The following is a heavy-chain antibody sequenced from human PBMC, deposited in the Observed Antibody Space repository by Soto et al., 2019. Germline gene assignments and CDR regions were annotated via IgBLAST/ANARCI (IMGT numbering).Heavy chain of an antibody. Sequence: QVQLQQWGAGLLKPSETLSLTCAVYGGSFSGYYWSWIRQPPGKGLEWIGEINHSGSTNYNPSLKSRVTISVDTSKNQFSLKQSSVTAADTAVYYCARGGYDFWSGYRTRSFDPWGQGTLVTVSS. J-gene: IGHJ5*02. V-gene: IGHV4-34*01. CDR1: GGSFSGYY. CDR3: ARGGYDFWSGYRTRSFDP. CDR2: INHSGST. D-gene: IGHD3-3*01.